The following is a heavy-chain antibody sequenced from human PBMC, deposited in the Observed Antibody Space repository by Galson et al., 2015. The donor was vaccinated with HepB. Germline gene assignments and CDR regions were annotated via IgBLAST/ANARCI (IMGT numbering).Heavy chain of an antibody. V-gene: IGHV3-33*01. CDR1: GFRFSSYG. CDR2: IWYDGSNK. J-gene: IGHJ3*02. Sequence: LRLSCAASGFRFSSYGMHWVRQAPGKGLEWVASIWYDGSNKYYQDSVKGRFTISRDNSKNTVYLQMNSLRGDDTAVYYCACPTRLSAEYAFEIWGQGTMVTVSP. CDR3: ACPTRLSAEYAFEI. D-gene: IGHD1-14*01.